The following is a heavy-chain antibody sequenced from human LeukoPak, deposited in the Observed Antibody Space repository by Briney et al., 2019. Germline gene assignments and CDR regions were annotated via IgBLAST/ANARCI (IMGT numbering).Heavy chain of an antibody. CDR3: ARQTNGALGGFDY. Sequence: GGSLRLSCAASGFTFSSYEMNWVRQAPGKGLEWVSHISSSGTTIYYTDSVKGRFTISRDNAKNSLYLQMNSLTAEDTAIYYCARQTNGALGGFDYWGQGALVTVSS. CDR2: ISSSGTTI. CDR1: GFTFSSYE. V-gene: IGHV3-48*03. D-gene: IGHD3-10*01. J-gene: IGHJ4*02.